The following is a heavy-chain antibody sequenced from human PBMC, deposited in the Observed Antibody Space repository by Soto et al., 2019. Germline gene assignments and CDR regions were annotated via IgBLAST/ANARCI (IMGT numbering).Heavy chain of an antibody. J-gene: IGHJ5*02. D-gene: IGHD4-17*01. CDR1: GFTFSKSA. Sequence: SLRLSCAASGFTFSKSAMHWVRQAPGKGLEWVAVISHDGSTKYYADSAKGRFSILRDNPKNTLYLAMNSLRAEDTAVYYCVRDQNPGARNVDYFDPWGQGTLVTVSS. CDR2: ISHDGSTK. CDR3: VRDQNPGARNVDYFDP. V-gene: IGHV3-30-3*01.